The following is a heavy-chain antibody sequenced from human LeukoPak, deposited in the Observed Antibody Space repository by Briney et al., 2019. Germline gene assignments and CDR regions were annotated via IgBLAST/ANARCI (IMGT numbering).Heavy chain of an antibody. J-gene: IGHJ6*03. V-gene: IGHV3-30*02. D-gene: IGHD3-3*01. CDR3: AKDGVRFLVVYYYYMDV. CDR1: GFTFSSYG. CDR2: TRYDGGNK. Sequence: GGSLRLSCAASGFTFSSYGMHRVRQSPGKGLEWVAFTRYDGGNKFYAESVRGRFTISRDNSKNTLYLQMNSPRAEDTAVYYCAKDGVRFLVVYYYYMDVWGKGTTVTVSS.